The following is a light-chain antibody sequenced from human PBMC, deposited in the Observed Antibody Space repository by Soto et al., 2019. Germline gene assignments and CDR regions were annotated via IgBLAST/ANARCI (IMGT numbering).Light chain of an antibody. J-gene: IGLJ2*01. V-gene: IGLV2-14*03. CDR2: DVS. Sequence: QSVLTQPASVSGSPGQSITISCIGTSSDVGGYNYVSWYQHHPGKAPKLMIYDVSNRPSGVSNRFSGSKSGNTASLTISGLQAEDEADYYCSSYTDSSTLVFGGGTQLTVL. CDR3: SSYTDSSTLV. CDR1: SSDVGGYNY.